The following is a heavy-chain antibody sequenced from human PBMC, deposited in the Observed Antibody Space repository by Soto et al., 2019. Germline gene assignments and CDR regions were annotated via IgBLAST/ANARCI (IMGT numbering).Heavy chain of an antibody. Sequence: QVQLVESGGGVVQPGRSLRLSCAASGFTFSSYGMHWVRQAPGKGLEWVAVISYDGSNKYYADSVKGRFTISRDNSKNPLYLQMNRLRAEDTAVFYCAKDSSSWYEYYYYGMDVWGQGTTVTVSS. CDR2: ISYDGSNK. CDR3: AKDSSSWYEYYYYGMDV. D-gene: IGHD6-13*01. V-gene: IGHV3-30*18. CDR1: GFTFSSYG. J-gene: IGHJ6*02.